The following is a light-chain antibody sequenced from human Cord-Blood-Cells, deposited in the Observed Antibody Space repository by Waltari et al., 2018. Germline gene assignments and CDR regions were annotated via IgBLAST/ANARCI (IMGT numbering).Light chain of an antibody. Sequence: IELTKYTTTLSLYQGKRATLSCRTSQSVSSYLAWYQQKPGQAPRLLIYDASNRATGIPARFSGSGSGTDFTLTISSLEPEDFAVYYCQQRSNWPPLTFGGGTKVEIK. CDR1: QSVSSY. V-gene: IGKV3-11*01. CDR3: QQRSNWPPLT. CDR2: DAS. J-gene: IGKJ4*01.